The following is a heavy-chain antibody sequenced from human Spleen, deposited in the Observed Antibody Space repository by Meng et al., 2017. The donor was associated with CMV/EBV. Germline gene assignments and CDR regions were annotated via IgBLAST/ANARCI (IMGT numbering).Heavy chain of an antibody. CDR3: ARGQYSSGWYNAFDI. Sequence: ASVKVSCTASGYTFTSYYMHWVRQAPGQGLEWMGIINPSGGSTSYAQKFQGRVTMTRDTSTSTVYMELRSLRSEDTAVYYCARGQYSSGWYNAFDIWGQGTMVTVSS. D-gene: IGHD6-19*01. V-gene: IGHV1-46*01. J-gene: IGHJ3*02. CDR1: GYTFTSYY. CDR2: INPSGGST.